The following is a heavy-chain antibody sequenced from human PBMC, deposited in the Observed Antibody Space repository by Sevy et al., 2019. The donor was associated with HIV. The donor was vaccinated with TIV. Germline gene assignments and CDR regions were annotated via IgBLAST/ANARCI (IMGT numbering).Heavy chain of an antibody. CDR2: IWYDGSNK. Sequence: GGSLRLSCAASGFTFNSYGMHWVRQAPGKGLEWVAVIWYDGSNKYYADSVKGRFTISRDNSKNTLYLQMNSLRAEDTAVYYCARVKDSSGYLYYGMDVWGQGTTVTISS. J-gene: IGHJ6*02. CDR3: ARVKDSSGYLYYGMDV. D-gene: IGHD3-22*01. CDR1: GFTFNSYG. V-gene: IGHV3-33*01.